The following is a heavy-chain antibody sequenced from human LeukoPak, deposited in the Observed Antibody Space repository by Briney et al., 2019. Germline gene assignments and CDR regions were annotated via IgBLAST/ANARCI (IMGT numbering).Heavy chain of an antibody. J-gene: IGHJ3*02. V-gene: IGHV3-23*01. Sequence: GGSLRLSCAASGFTFSSYAMNWVRQAPGKGLEWVSVLSGGGGSTVYADSVKGRFTISRDNPKNTLYLQMSSLRAEDTAVYYCASRRPGDGNAYDIWGQGTMVTVSS. CDR3: ASRRPGDGNAYDI. D-gene: IGHD1-26*01. CDR2: LSGGGGST. CDR1: GFTFSSYA.